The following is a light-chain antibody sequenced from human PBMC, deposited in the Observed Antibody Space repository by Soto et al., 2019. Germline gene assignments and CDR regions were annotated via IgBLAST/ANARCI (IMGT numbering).Light chain of an antibody. Sequence: DIQMTQSPSSLSASVGDRASIPCRASQTITRNLNWYRQKPGTAPKLLIYAASTLQSGVPSRFSGSGSGTDFTLAISSLQPEDFATYYCQQSDSIPITFGQGTRLEIK. CDR1: QTITRN. CDR3: QQSDSIPIT. J-gene: IGKJ5*01. CDR2: AAS. V-gene: IGKV1-39*01.